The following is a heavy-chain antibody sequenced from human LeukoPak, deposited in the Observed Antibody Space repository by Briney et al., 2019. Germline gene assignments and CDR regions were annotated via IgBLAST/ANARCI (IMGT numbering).Heavy chain of an antibody. CDR3: ARVPYYYDSSGYYSDPYYYYGMDV. CDR1: GGSISSYY. V-gene: IGHV4-59*01. J-gene: IGHJ6*02. Sequence: SETLSLTCTVSGGSISSYYWSWIRQPPRKGLEWVGYIYYSVSTNYNPSLKSRVTISVDTSKNQFSLKLSSVTAADTAVYYCARVPYYYDSSGYYSDPYYYYGMDVWGQGTTVTVSS. CDR2: IYYSVST. D-gene: IGHD3-22*01.